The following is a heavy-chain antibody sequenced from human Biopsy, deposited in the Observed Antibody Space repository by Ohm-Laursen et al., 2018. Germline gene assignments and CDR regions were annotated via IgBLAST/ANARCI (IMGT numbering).Heavy chain of an antibody. D-gene: IGHD2-15*01. CDR2: IHHSGST. J-gene: IGHJ6*02. CDR3: ARMDCSGGSCLYYSYGVDV. V-gene: IGHV4-4*09. Sequence: SVTLSLTCTVSGVSITAYYWSWIRQPPGKGLECIGNIHHSGSTNYNPSLKSRLTISVDTTKNQFSLKLSSVTAADTAVYYCARMDCSGGSCLYYSYGVDVWGQGTTVTVSS. CDR1: GVSITAYY.